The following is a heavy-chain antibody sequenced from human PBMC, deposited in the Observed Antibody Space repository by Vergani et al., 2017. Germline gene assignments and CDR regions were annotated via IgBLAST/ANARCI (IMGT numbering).Heavy chain of an antibody. CDR2: IYSGGST. J-gene: IGHJ4*02. CDR1: GFTVSSNY. V-gene: IGHV3-53*02. CDR3: AKDVSTVTTYINY. D-gene: IGHD4-17*01. Sequence: EVQLVETGGGLIQPGGSLRLSCAASGFTVSSNYMSWVRQAPGKGLEWVSVIYSGGSTYYADSVKGRFTISRDNSKNTLYLQMNSLRAEDTAVYYCAKDVSTVTTYINYWGQGTLVTVSS.